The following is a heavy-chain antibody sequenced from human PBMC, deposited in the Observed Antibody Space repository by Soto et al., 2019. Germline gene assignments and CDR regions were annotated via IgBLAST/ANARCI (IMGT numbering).Heavy chain of an antibody. Sequence: PSETLSLTCTVSGGSISSYYWSWNRQPPGKGLEWIGYIYYSGSTNYNPSLKSRVTISVDTSKNQFSLKLSSVTAADTAVYYCASSYYYDSSGYGAFDIWGQGTMVTVSS. V-gene: IGHV4-59*01. J-gene: IGHJ3*02. D-gene: IGHD3-22*01. CDR1: GGSISSYY. CDR3: ASSYYYDSSGYGAFDI. CDR2: IYYSGST.